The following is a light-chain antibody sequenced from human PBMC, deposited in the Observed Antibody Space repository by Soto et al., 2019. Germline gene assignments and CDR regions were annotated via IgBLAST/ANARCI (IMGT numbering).Light chain of an antibody. V-gene: IGKV1-5*01. Sequence: DIQMTQSPSTLSASVGDRVTITCRASQSISSWLAWYQQKPGKAPKLLIYDASRLESGVPSRFSGSGSGTEFTLTISSLQPDDFATYYCQQYNSCWTFGQGTKVEIK. CDR3: QQYNSCWT. CDR2: DAS. CDR1: QSISSW. J-gene: IGKJ1*01.